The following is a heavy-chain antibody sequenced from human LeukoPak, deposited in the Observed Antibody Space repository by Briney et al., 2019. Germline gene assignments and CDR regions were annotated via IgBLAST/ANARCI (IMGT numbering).Heavy chain of an antibody. CDR1: GGSISSSSYY. CDR3: ARRYDFWSGLDH. J-gene: IGHJ4*02. V-gene: IGHV4-39*01. CDR2: IYYSGST. D-gene: IGHD3-3*01. Sequence: PSETLSPTCTVSGGSISSSSYYWGWIRQPPGKGLEWIGSIYYSGSTYYNPSLKSRVTISVDTSKNQFSLKLSSVTAADTAVYYCARRYDFWSGLDHWGQGPLLRVSS.